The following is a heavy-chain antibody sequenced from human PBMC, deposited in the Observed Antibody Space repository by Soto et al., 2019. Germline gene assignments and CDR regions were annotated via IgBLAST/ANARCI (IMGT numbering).Heavy chain of an antibody. CDR2: IYPGDSDT. J-gene: IGHJ5*02. D-gene: IGHD6-19*01. V-gene: IGHV5-51*01. CDR1: GYSFTSYW. Sequence: GESLKISCKGSGYSFTSYWIGWVRQMPGKGLEWMGIIYPGDSDTRYSPSFQGQVTISADKSISTAYLQWSSLKASDTAMYYCARSGAVAGTSKSRVNRNNWFDPWGQGTLVTVSS. CDR3: ARSGAVAGTSKSRVNRNNWFDP.